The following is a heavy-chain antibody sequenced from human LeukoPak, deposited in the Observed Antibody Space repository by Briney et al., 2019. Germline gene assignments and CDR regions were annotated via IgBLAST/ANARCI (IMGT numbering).Heavy chain of an antibody. V-gene: IGHV1-69*05. D-gene: IGHD3-22*01. CDR2: MIPIFGTA. CDR3: ARGITMTLTPWKGNGNGYYFDY. CDR1: GGTFSSYA. J-gene: IGHJ4*02. Sequence: ASVKVSCKASGGTFSSYAISWVRQAPGQGLKWMGRMIPIFGTANYAQKFQGRVTITTDESTSTAYMELSSLRSEDTAVYYCARGITMTLTPWKGNGNGYYFDYWGQGTLVTVSS.